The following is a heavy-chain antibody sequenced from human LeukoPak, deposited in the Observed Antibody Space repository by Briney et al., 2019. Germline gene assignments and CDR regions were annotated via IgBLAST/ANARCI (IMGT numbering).Heavy chain of an antibody. D-gene: IGHD3-16*01. CDR2: MSHDETTI. J-gene: IGHJ6*02. V-gene: IGHV3-30*04. CDR1: GFTFGSRA. CDR3: ARGGGLDV. Sequence: GGSLRLSCAASGFTFGSRAMHWVRQAPGKGLEWIAVMSHDETTIYYADSVKGRFTISRDNAKNSLYLQMSNLRAEDTAVYFCARGGGLDVWGQGATVTVSS.